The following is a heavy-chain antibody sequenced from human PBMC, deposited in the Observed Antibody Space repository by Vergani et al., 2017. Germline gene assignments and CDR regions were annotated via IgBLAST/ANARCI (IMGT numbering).Heavy chain of an antibody. V-gene: IGHV4-39*01. CDR2: IYYSGST. CDR3: ARHSTVEWLVKLGWIDP. J-gene: IGHJ5*02. Sequence: QLQLQESGPGLVKPSATLSLTCSVSGASIRSSNYYWGWIRQPPGKGLELIASIYYSGSTYYNPPLKSRVTISVDTSKNQFSLKLSSVTAADTAVYFCARHSTVEWLVKLGWIDPWGQGILVTVSS. D-gene: IGHD6-19*01. CDR1: GASIRSSNYY.